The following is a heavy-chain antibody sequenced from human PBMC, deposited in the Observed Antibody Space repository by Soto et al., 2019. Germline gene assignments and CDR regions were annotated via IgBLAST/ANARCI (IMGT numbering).Heavy chain of an antibody. CDR2: ISGGGST. Sequence: EVQLVESGGGLVQPGGSLRLSCAASGFTVSSNYMSWVRQAPGKGLEWASVISGGGSTYYADSVKGRFTISRDNSKNTLYLQMNSLRAEDTAVYYCARDRIAVAGNPEYFQHWGQGTLVTVSS. D-gene: IGHD6-19*01. CDR3: ARDRIAVAGNPEYFQH. V-gene: IGHV3-66*01. CDR1: GFTVSSNY. J-gene: IGHJ1*01.